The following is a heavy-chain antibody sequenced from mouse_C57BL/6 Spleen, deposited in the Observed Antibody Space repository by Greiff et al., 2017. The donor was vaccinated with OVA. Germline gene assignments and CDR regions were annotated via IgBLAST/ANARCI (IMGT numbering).Heavy chain of an antibody. Sequence: VQLVESGAELVRPGASVTLSCKASGYTFTDYEMHWVKQTPVHGLEWIGAIDPETGGTAYNQKFKGKAILTADKSSSTAYMELRSLTSEDSAVYYCTRDYGTPYYFDYWGQGTTLTVSS. D-gene: IGHD2-1*01. CDR3: TRDYGTPYYFDY. CDR1: GYTFTDYE. CDR2: IDPETGGT. J-gene: IGHJ2*01. V-gene: IGHV1-15*01.